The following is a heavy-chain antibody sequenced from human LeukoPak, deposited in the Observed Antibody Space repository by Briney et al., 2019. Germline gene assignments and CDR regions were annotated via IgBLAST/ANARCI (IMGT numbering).Heavy chain of an antibody. CDR2: IYYSGST. CDR1: GGSISSSSYY. D-gene: IGHD3-10*01. CDR3: ARGRSLWYGSGKTAFDI. Sequence: SETLSLTCTVSGGSISSSSYYWGWIRQPPGKGLEWIGSIYYSGSTYYNPSLKSRVTISVDTSKNQFSLKLSSVTAADTAVYYCARGRSLWYGSGKTAFDIWGQGTMVTVSS. J-gene: IGHJ3*02. V-gene: IGHV4-39*07.